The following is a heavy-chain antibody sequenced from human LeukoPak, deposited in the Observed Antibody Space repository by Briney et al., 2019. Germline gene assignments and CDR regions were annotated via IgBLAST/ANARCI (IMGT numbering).Heavy chain of an antibody. CDR1: GYTFTSYG. CDR2: ISAYNGNT. J-gene: IGHJ6*03. V-gene: IGHV1-18*01. D-gene: IGHD3-22*01. CDR3: ARAARSSDSSGYKYYYYYYMDV. Sequence: GASVKVSCKASGYTFTSYGISWVRQAPGQGLEWMGWISAYNGNTNYAQKLQGRVTMTTDTSTSTAYMELRSLRSDDTAVYYCARAARSSDSSGYKYYYYYYMDVWGKGTTVTVSS.